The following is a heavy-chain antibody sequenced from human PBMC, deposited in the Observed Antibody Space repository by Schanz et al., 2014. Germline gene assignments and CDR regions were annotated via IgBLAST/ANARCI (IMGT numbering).Heavy chain of an antibody. D-gene: IGHD3-22*01. V-gene: IGHV1-69*02. CDR3: ARSNYYDNSDYYNSFDY. CDR2: IIPILGIA. Sequence: QVQLVQSEAEVKKPGSSVKVSCTASGYTFSSYSISWVRQAPGQGLEWMGRIIPILGIANYAQKFQGRVTNTADKSTSTAYMDLSSLRPEDTAVYYCARSNYYDNSDYYNSFDYWGQGTLVTVSS. CDR1: GYTFSSYS. J-gene: IGHJ4*02.